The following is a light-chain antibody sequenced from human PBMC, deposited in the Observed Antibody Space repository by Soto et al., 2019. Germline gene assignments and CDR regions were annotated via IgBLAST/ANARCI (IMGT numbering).Light chain of an antibody. V-gene: IGKV2-30*02. Sequence: DVVMTQSPLSLPVTLGQPASISCRSSQSLIHSDGSTYLTWFQQRPGQSPRRLIYEVSDRDSGVPDRFSASGSGTDFTLKISRVEAEDVGVYFCMQGTHWPWTFGKGTEVEIK. CDR3: MQGTHWPWT. J-gene: IGKJ1*01. CDR2: EVS. CDR1: QSLIHSDGSTY.